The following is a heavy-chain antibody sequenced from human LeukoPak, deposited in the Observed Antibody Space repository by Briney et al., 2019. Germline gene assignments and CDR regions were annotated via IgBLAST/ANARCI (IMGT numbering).Heavy chain of an antibody. J-gene: IGHJ5*02. CDR3: ARDLGIVGAKAGGWFDP. Sequence: ASVKVSRKASGYTFTSYYIHWVRQAPGQGLEWMGRINPNSGGTNYAQKFQGRVTMTRDTSISTAYMELSRLRSDDTAVYYCARDLGIVGAKAGGWFDPWGQGTLVTVSS. V-gene: IGHV1-2*06. CDR2: INPNSGGT. CDR1: GYTFTSYY. D-gene: IGHD1-26*01.